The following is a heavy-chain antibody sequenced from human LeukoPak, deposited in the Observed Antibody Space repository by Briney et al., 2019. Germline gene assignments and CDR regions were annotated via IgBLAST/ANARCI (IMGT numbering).Heavy chain of an antibody. CDR1: GYTFTGYY. Sequence: ASVKVSCKASGYTFTGYYMHWVRQAPGQGLEWMGWINPNSGGTNCAQKFQGRVTMTRDTSISTAYMELSRLRSDDTAVYYCARGKHQDAFDIWGQGTMVTVSS. D-gene: IGHD2-21*01. V-gene: IGHV1-2*02. J-gene: IGHJ3*02. CDR3: ARGKHQDAFDI. CDR2: INPNSGGT.